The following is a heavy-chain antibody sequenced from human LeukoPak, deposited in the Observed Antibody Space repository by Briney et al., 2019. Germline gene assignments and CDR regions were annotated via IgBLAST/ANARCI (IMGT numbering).Heavy chain of an antibody. Sequence: PGGSLRLSCAASGFTFSSYAMSWVRQAPGKGLEWVSAISGSGGSTYYADSVKGRFTISRDNSKNTLYLQMNSLRAEDTAVYYCARVARYSYGYSNDYWGQGTLVTVSS. V-gene: IGHV3-23*01. J-gene: IGHJ4*02. CDR2: ISGSGGST. CDR3: ARVARYSYGYSNDY. CDR1: GFTFSSYA. D-gene: IGHD5-18*01.